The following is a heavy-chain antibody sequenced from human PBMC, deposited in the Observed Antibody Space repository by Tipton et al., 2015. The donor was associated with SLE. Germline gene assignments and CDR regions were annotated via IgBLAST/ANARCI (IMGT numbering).Heavy chain of an antibody. CDR2: ISGPGDSL. CDR3: ARDHRNKGYDP. CDR1: GFTFTAYT. D-gene: IGHD1/OR15-1a*01. J-gene: IGHJ5*02. V-gene: IGHV3-11*04. Sequence: SLRLSCAASGFTFTAYTLAWIRQAPGQGLEWISFISGPGDSLYHADSVKGRFTTSRDNAKNSLYLQMNSLRAEDTAVYYCARDHRNKGYDPWGQGTLVTVSS.